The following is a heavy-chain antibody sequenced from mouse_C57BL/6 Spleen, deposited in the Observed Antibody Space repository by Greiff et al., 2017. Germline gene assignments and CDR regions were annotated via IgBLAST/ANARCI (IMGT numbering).Heavy chain of an antibody. Sequence: VQLQQPGAELVRPGSSVKLSCKASGYTFTSYWMHWVKQRPIQGLEWIGNIDPSDSETHYNQKFKDKATLTVDKSSSTAYMQLSSLTSEDSAVYYCARLETAQATFYAMDYWGQGTSVTVSS. D-gene: IGHD3-2*02. J-gene: IGHJ4*01. CDR2: IDPSDSET. CDR1: GYTFTSYW. V-gene: IGHV1-52*01. CDR3: ARLETAQATFYAMDY.